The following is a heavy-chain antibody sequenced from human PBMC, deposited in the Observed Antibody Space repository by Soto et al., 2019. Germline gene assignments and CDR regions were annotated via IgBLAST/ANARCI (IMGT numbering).Heavy chain of an antibody. V-gene: IGHV3-33*01. J-gene: IGHJ4*02. CDR2: IWYDGSNK. D-gene: IGHD3-10*01. Sequence: PGGSLRLSCAASGFTFSNYGMHWVRQAPGKGLEWVAVIWYDGSNKYYADSVKGRFTISRDNSKNTLYVQMNSLRAEDTAVYYCARDPSHGSGSYLDYWGQGTLVT. CDR3: ARDPSHGSGSYLDY. CDR1: GFTFSNYG.